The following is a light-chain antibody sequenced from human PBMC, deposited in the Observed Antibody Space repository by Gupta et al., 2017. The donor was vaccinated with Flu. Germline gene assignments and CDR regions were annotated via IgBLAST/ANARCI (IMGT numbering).Light chain of an antibody. Sequence: CLGERATINCKSSQSVLSSSNNKNYVAWYQQKPGQPPKLLLYWASSRESGIPDRFKGRGSGTDFSLSITSLQPEDVAVYFCQQYLTTPLTFGGGTSVEI. J-gene: IGKJ4*01. CDR3: QQYLTTPLT. CDR2: WAS. V-gene: IGKV4-1*01. CDR1: QSVLSSSNNKNY.